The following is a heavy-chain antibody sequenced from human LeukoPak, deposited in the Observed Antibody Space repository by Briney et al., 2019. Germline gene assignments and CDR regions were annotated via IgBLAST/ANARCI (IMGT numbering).Heavy chain of an antibody. Sequence: SETLSLTCTVSGGSISSYYWSRIRQPPGKGLEWIGYIYYSGSTNYNPSLKSRVTISVDTSKNQFSLKLSSVTAADTAVYYCARRGPDSSGLLWRYYFDYWGQGTLVTVSS. V-gene: IGHV4-59*01. J-gene: IGHJ4*02. CDR3: ARRGPDSSGLLWRYYFDY. CDR2: IYYSGST. CDR1: GGSISSYY. D-gene: IGHD3-22*01.